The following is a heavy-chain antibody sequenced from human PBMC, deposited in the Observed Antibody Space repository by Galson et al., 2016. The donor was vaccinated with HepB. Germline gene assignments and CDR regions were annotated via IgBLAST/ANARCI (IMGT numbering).Heavy chain of an antibody. D-gene: IGHD2-2*01. CDR1: GFTFSINS. J-gene: IGHJ4*02. V-gene: IGHV3-33*06. Sequence: SLRLSCAASGFTFSINSMNWVRQAPGEGLEWVAVVWSDGRNKYYADSVKGRFTISRDDSNNTVFLQMNSLRVEDTAVYYCAKDRPVVIPTSILDYWGQGTLVTVSS. CDR3: AKDRPVVIPTSILDY. CDR2: VWSDGRNK.